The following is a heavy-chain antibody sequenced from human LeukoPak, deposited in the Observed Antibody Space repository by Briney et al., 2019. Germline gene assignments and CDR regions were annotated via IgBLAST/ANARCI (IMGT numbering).Heavy chain of an antibody. J-gene: IGHJ4*02. Sequence: PGGSLRLSCAASGFSVSNNDMSWVRQVPGKGLEWVSAVYSGGSTYYADSVKGRFTMSRDILKNMLFLQMNSLRAEDTAVYYCARAFQYGSGSYPYSLWGQGTLVTVSS. CDR2: VYSGGST. V-gene: IGHV3-66*01. D-gene: IGHD3-10*01. CDR1: GFSVSNND. CDR3: ARAFQYGSGSYPYSL.